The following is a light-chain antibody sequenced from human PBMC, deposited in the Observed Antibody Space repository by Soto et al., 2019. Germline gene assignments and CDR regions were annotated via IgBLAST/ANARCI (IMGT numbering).Light chain of an antibody. CDR2: AAS. CDR3: QQLYSYPIT. Sequence: DNQLTQSPSFLSVSVGDRVTITCRASQGSSSYLAWYQQKPGKAPKLLIYAASTLQSGVPSRFSGSGSGTEFTLTVSSLQPEDFATYYCQQLYSYPITFGQGTRLEVK. J-gene: IGKJ5*01. V-gene: IGKV1-9*01. CDR1: QGSSSY.